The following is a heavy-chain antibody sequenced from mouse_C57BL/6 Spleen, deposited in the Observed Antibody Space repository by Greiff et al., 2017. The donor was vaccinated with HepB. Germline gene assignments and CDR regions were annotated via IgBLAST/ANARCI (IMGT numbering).Heavy chain of an antibody. CDR1: GFNIKDDY. V-gene: IGHV14-4*01. J-gene: IGHJ4*01. Sequence: EVQLVESGAELVRPGASVKLSCTASGFNIKDDYMHWVKQRPEQGLEWIGWIDPENGDTEYASKFQGKATITADTSSNTAYLQLSSLTSEDTAVYYCTPYSNYYAMDYWGQGTSVTVSS. D-gene: IGHD2-5*01. CDR2: IDPENGDT. CDR3: TPYSNYYAMDY.